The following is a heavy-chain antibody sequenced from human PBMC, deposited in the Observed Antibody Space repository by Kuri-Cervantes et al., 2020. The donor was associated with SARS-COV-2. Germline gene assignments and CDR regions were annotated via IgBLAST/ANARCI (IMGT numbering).Heavy chain of an antibody. CDR1: GLTFVHYA. CDR3: AMYFYGSGNYHDTLDK. D-gene: IGHD3-10*01. V-gene: IGHV1-3*01. Sequence: ASVKVSCKSSGLTFVHYAMHWVRQAPGQRLEWMGWINAGNGDTKISQKFQGRVTITRDIFADTAYMDLSSLRSEDTAVYYCAMYFYGSGNYHDTLDKWGQGTLVTVSS. J-gene: IGHJ4*02. CDR2: INAGNGDT.